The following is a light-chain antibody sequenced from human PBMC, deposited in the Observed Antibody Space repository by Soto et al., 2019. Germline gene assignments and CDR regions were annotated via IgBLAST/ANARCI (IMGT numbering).Light chain of an antibody. CDR1: SSDIGSNNY. Sequence: QSALTQPASVSGSPGQSITISCNGTSSDIGSNNYVSWYQQHPGKAPKLMIYEVSNRPSGVSNHFSGSKSGNTASLTISGLQAEDEAVYYCSSYTTTTRLFGGGTKLTVL. J-gene: IGLJ3*02. CDR3: SSYTTTTRL. V-gene: IGLV2-14*01. CDR2: EVS.